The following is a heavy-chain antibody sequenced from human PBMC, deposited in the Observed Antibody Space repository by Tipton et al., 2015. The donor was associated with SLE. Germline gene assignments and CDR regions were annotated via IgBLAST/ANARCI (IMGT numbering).Heavy chain of an antibody. V-gene: IGHV4-34*01. D-gene: IGHD6-13*01. J-gene: IGHJ4*02. CDR2: ISHSGSP. CDR1: GGSLSGYY. Sequence: AGLVKPSETLSLSCTVYGGSLSGYYWSWIRQPPGKGLEWIGEISHSGSPNYNPSLKSRVTISVATSKNQFSLTLSSVTAADTAVYYCARRSIAAVGTGGFFDYWGQGTLVTVSS. CDR3: ARRSIAAVGTGGFFDY.